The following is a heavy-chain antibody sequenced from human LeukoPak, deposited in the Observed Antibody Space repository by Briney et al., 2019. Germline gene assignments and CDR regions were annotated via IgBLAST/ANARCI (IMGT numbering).Heavy chain of an antibody. CDR1: GFTFIDYD. V-gene: IGHV3-13*01. D-gene: IGHD2-15*01. J-gene: IGHJ6*02. Sequence: GGSLRLSCAASGFTFIDYDMHWVRQVIGKGLEWVSAIGIRGDTHYSGSVKGRFTISRENAESSLYLQMNSLRAEDTAVYYCAKGVVAATNAAYYGMDVWGQGTTVTVSS. CDR3: AKGVVAATNAAYYGMDV. CDR2: IGIRGDT.